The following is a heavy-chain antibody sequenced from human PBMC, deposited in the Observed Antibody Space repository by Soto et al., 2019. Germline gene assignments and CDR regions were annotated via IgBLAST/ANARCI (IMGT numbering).Heavy chain of an antibody. D-gene: IGHD3-16*02. CDR1: GFTFSSYG. Sequence: PWGSLRLSCAASGFTFSSYGMHWVRQAPGKGLEWVAVISYDGSNKYYADSVKGRFTISRDNSKNTLYLQMNSLRAEDTAVYYCAKVYRPENYDYIWGSYPHTYYYYYYMDVWGKGTTVTVSS. J-gene: IGHJ6*03. CDR3: AKVYRPENYDYIWGSYPHTYYYYYYMDV. V-gene: IGHV3-30*18. CDR2: ISYDGSNK.